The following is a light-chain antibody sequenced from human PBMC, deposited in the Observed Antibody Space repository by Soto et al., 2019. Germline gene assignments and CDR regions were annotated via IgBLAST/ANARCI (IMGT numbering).Light chain of an antibody. V-gene: IGLV1-44*01. Sequence: QTVVTQSPSASGTPGQRVTISCFGGTSNIGSNAVNWYQQLPGTAPKLLIFRDDQRPSGVPGRFSGTKSGTSASLAINGLQSEDEADYYCGAWDDSLDGPVFGGGTKLTVL. J-gene: IGLJ3*02. CDR1: TSNIGSNA. CDR2: RDD. CDR3: GAWDDSLDGPV.